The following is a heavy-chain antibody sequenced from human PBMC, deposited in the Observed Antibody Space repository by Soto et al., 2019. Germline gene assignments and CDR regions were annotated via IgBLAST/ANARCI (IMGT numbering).Heavy chain of an antibody. V-gene: IGHV1-18*01. CDR1: GYTFTSYG. D-gene: IGHD6-19*01. CDR2: ISAYNGNT. J-gene: IGHJ5*02. CDR3: ARESRIAVAGKENWFDP. Sequence: ASVKVSCKASGYTFTSYGISWVRQAPGQGLEWMGWISAYNGNTNYAQKLQGRVTMTTDTSTSTAYMELRSLRSDDTAVYYCARESRIAVAGKENWFDPWGQGTLVTVSS.